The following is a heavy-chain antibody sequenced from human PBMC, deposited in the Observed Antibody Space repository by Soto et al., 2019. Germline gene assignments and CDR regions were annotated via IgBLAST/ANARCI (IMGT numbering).Heavy chain of an antibody. CDR2: ISYDGSNK. CDR3: ARALSATGDY. D-gene: IGHD2-15*01. Sequence: GGSLRLSCAASGFTFSSYAMHWVRQAPGKGLEWVAVISYDGSNKYYADSVKGRFTISRDNSKNTLYLQMNSLRAEDTAVYYCARALSATGDYWGQGTLVTVSS. J-gene: IGHJ4*02. V-gene: IGHV3-30-3*01. CDR1: GFTFSSYA.